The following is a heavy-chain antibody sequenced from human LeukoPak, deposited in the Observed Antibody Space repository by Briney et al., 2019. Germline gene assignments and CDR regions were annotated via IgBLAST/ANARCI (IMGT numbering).Heavy chain of an antibody. Sequence: GGSLRLSCAASGFTFSNYWMSWARQAPGKGLEWVANIKQDGSEKYYVDSVRGRFTISRDNAKNSLYLQMNSLRAEDTAVYYCARERGSHSLDYWGQGTLVTVSS. V-gene: IGHV3-7*01. D-gene: IGHD5-18*01. CDR3: ARERGSHSLDY. CDR2: IKQDGSEK. J-gene: IGHJ4*02. CDR1: GFTFSNYW.